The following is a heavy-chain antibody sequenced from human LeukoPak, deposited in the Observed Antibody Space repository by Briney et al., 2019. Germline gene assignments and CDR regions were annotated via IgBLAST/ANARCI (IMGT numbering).Heavy chain of an antibody. J-gene: IGHJ4*02. V-gene: IGHV5-51*01. CDR1: GYXFTNYW. CDR2: IYPGDSDT. CDR3: ARHSSTMAFDY. Sequence: GESLKISCNGSGYXFTNYWISWVRQMPGKGLEWMGIIYPGDSDTRYSPSFQGQVTISADKSISTAYLQWSSLKASDAAMYYCARHSSTMAFDYWGQGTLVTVSS. D-gene: IGHD3-10*01.